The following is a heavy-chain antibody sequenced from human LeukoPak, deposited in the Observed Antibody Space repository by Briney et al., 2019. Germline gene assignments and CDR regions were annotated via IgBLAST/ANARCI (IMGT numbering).Heavy chain of an antibody. V-gene: IGHV3-74*01. CDR2: INSDGSST. Sequence: GGSLRLSCAASGFTFSSYWMHWVRQAPGKGLVCVSRINSDGSSTSYGDSVKGLFTISRDNAKNTLYLQMNSLRAEDTAVYYCAIVYCSGGSCRNWFDPWGQGTLVTVSS. CDR1: GFTFSSYW. D-gene: IGHD2-15*01. CDR3: AIVYCSGGSCRNWFDP. J-gene: IGHJ5*02.